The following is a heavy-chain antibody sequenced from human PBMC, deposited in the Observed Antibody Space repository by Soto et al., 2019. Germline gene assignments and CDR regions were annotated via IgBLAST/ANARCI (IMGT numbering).Heavy chain of an antibody. V-gene: IGHV6-1*01. D-gene: IGHD6-19*01. CDR3: LMRFQWQHSAFLI. J-gene: IGHJ3*02. Sequence: SQTLSLTCAISGDSVSSNSAAWNWIRQSPSRGLEWLGRTYYRSKWYNDYAISVKGRITINPDTSENQFSLQLNSVTPEDTAVYFFLMRFQWQHSAFLIRCPGPIVTLSS. CDR2: TYYRSKWYN. CDR1: GDSVSSNSAA.